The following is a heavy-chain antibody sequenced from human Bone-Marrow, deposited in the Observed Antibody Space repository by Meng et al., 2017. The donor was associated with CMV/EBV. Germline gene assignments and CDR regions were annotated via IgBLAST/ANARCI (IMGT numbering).Heavy chain of an antibody. CDR3: ARGGTRWFKLFYFDF. Sequence: GGSLRLSCAASGFIFSTHSMHWVRQAPGKGLEWVSIISYDGSNEYYADSVKGRFTVSRDSSKNTLYLQMNSLRPEDTAVYYCARGGTRWFKLFYFDFWGHGTLVTVSS. CDR1: GFIFSTHS. V-gene: IGHV3-30-3*01. D-gene: IGHD3-10*01. J-gene: IGHJ4*01. CDR2: ISYDGSNE.